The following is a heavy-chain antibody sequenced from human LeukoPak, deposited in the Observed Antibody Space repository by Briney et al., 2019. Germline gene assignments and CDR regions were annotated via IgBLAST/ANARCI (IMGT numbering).Heavy chain of an antibody. J-gene: IGHJ4*02. CDR1: GGSISSSSYY. CDR3: ATGYTSNCPYN. V-gene: IGHV4-39*01. D-gene: IGHD6-13*01. CDR2: IYYSGST. Sequence: SETLSLTCTVSGGSISSSSYYWGRISQPPGKGLEWIGTIYYSGSTYYNPSPKSRVTISVDTSKNQFSLKLRSVTAADTAVYYCATGYTSNCPYNWGQGTLVTVSS.